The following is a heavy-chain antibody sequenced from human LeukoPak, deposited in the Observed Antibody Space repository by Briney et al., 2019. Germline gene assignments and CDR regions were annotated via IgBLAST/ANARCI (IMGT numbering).Heavy chain of an antibody. CDR2: IYPGDSDT. Sequence: GESLKISCKGSGYSFPSYWIAWVRQMPGKGLEWMGIIYPGDSDTRYSPSFQGQVTISADKSISTAYLQWSSLKASDTAMYYCAVNLIGYGYGETFDIWGQGTMVTVSS. D-gene: IGHD5-18*01. CDR1: GYSFPSYW. J-gene: IGHJ3*02. CDR3: AVNLIGYGYGETFDI. V-gene: IGHV5-51*01.